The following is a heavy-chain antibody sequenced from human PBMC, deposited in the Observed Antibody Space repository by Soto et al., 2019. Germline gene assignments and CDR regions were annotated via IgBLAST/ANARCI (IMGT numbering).Heavy chain of an antibody. D-gene: IGHD4-17*01. J-gene: IGHJ4*02. Sequence: QVQLVQSGAEVKRPGASLRVSCKASGYTFSNYGVTWVRQAPGQGLEWMGWISAYNGNTNIAQKFQGRITMTTDTSTSTAYMELRSLRSDDTAVYYCARSHGDYAGYWGQGTLVTVSS. CDR2: ISAYNGNT. CDR1: GYTFSNYG. CDR3: ARSHGDYAGY. V-gene: IGHV1-18*01.